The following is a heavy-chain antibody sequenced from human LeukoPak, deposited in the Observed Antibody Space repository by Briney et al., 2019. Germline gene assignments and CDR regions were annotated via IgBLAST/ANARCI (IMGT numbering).Heavy chain of an antibody. D-gene: IGHD4-17*01. CDR1: GGSISSYY. J-gene: IGHJ4*02. Sequence: SETLSLTCTVSGGSISSYYWSWIRQPPGKGLEWIGYIYYSGSTNYNPSLKSRVTISVDTSKNQFSLKLSSVTAADTAVYYCARCPRGYGDYPYDYWGQGTLVTVSS. CDR3: ARCPRGYGDYPYDY. CDR2: IYYSGST. V-gene: IGHV4-59*08.